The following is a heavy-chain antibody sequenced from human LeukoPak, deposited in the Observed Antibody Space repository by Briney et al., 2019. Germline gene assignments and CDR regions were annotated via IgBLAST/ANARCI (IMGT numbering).Heavy chain of an antibody. CDR3: ARHVGISF. J-gene: IGHJ4*02. CDR2: IREDGTEK. D-gene: IGHD7-27*01. Sequence: GSLRLSCTASGFTFSGAWMTWVRQAPGKGLEWVANIREDGTEKDYVDSVKGRFTISRDNAKNSLFLQMSNLRDDDTAIYYCARHVGISFWGQGTLVTVSS. CDR1: GFTFSGAW. V-gene: IGHV3-7*01.